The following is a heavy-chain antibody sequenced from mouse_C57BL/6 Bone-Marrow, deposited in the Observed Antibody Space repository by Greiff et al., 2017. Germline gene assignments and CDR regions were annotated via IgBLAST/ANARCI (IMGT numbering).Heavy chain of an antibody. CDR3: VREGSNWYFDV. D-gene: IGHD1-1*02. Sequence: EVQLVESGGGLVQPKGSLKLSCAASGFSFNTYAMNWVRQAPGKGLEWVARIRSKSNNYATYYADSVKDRFTISRDDSESMLYLQMNNLKTEDTAMYYCVREGSNWYFDVWGTGTTVTVSS. CDR1: GFSFNTYA. CDR2: IRSKSNNYAT. V-gene: IGHV10-1*01. J-gene: IGHJ1*03.